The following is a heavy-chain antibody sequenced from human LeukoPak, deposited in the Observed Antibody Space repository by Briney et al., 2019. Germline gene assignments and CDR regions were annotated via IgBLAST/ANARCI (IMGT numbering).Heavy chain of an antibody. CDR3: ARSDGIVGEEAWFDP. V-gene: IGHV4-4*09. CDR1: GGSIGTFH. CDR2: IFTTEVT. D-gene: IGHD1-26*01. Sequence: PSVTLSLTCSVSGGSIGTFHWHWIRQPPGKGLEWIGYIFTTEVTNYSPSLKSRVTISVDTSKNQFSLRLSSVTAADTAVYYCARSDGIVGEEAWFDPWGQGTLVTVSS. J-gene: IGHJ5*02.